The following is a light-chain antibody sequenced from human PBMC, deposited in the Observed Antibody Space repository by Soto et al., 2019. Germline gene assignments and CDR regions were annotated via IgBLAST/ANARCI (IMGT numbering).Light chain of an antibody. Sequence: DIKMTQSPSTLSASVGDRVTITCRASQSVDTCLAWYHQKPGKAPHLLINKASSLETGVPSRFSGSGSVTEFTLTISSLQPDDFATYYCQQFYRYPWTFGQGTKVEIK. CDR3: QQFYRYPWT. V-gene: IGKV1-5*03. CDR1: QSVDTC. J-gene: IGKJ1*01. CDR2: KAS.